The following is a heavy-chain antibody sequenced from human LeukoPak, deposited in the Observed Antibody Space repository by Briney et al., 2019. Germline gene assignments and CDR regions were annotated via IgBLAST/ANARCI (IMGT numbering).Heavy chain of an antibody. CDR1: GGSISSGSYY. CDR2: IYYTGST. J-gene: IGHJ2*01. V-gene: IGHV4-39*07. CDR3: ARDSSSPYWYFNL. D-gene: IGHD6-6*01. Sequence: SETLSLTCTVSGGSISSGSYYWGWIRQPPGKGLEWIGSIYYTGSTYYNPSLKSRVTISIDTSKNQFSLKLSSVTAADTAVYYCARDSSSPYWYFNLWGRGTLVTVSS.